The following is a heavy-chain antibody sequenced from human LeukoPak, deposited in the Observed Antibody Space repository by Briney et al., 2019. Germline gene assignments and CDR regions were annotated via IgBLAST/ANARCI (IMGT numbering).Heavy chain of an antibody. CDR1: GFTFSDYY. Sequence: GGSLRLSCAASGFTFSDYYMSWIRQAPGRGLEWVSYISSSSSYTNYADSVKGRFTISRDNAKNSLYLQMNSLRAEDTAVYYCARSGYDILTGYYNYWGQGTPVTVSS. D-gene: IGHD3-9*01. CDR2: ISSSSSYT. V-gene: IGHV3-11*06. J-gene: IGHJ4*02. CDR3: ARSGYDILTGYYNY.